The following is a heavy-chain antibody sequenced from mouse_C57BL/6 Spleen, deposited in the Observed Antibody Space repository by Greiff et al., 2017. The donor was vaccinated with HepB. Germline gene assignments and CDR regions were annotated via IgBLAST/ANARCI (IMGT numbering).Heavy chain of an antibody. CDR2: ISYDGSN. CDR1: GYSITSGYY. D-gene: IGHD2-2*01. Sequence: VQLKESGPGLVKPSQSLSLTCSVTGYSITSGYYWNWIRQFPGNTLEWMGYISYDGSNNYNPSLKNRISITRDTSKNQFFLKLNSVTSEDTATYYCARAGSTMVTTEGLAYWGRGTLVTVSA. V-gene: IGHV3-6*01. J-gene: IGHJ3*01. CDR3: ARAGSTMVTTEGLAY.